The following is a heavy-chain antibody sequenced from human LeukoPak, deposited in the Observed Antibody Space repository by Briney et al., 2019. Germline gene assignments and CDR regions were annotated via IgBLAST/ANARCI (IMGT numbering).Heavy chain of an antibody. D-gene: IGHD3-10*01. V-gene: IGHV4-34*01. J-gene: IGHJ3*02. Sequence: SETLSLTCAVYGGSFSGYYWSWIRQPPGKGLEWIGEINHSGSTNYNPSLKSRVTISVDTSKNQFSLKLSSVTAADTAVYYCARGHPLLWFGELLSTPYDAFDIWGQGTMVTVSS. CDR3: ARGHPLLWFGELLSTPYDAFDI. CDR2: INHSGST. CDR1: GGSFSGYY.